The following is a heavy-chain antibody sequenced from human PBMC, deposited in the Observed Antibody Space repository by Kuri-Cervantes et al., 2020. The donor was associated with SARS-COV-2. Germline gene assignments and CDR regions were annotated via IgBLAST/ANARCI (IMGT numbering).Heavy chain of an antibody. V-gene: IGHV1-2*02. CDR2: INPNSGGT. CDR1: GYTFTSYY. J-gene: IGHJ6*02. CDR3: ARQVVVPAYGMDD. Sequence: ASVKVSCKASGYTFTSYYMHWMRQAPGQGLEWMGWINPNSGGTNYAQKFQGRVTMTRDTSISTAYMELSRLRSDDTAVYYCARQVVVPAYGMDDWGQGTTVTVSS. D-gene: IGHD2-2*01.